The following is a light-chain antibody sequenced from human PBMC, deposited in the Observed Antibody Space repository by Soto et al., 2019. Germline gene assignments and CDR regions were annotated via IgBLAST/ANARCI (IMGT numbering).Light chain of an antibody. CDR1: SSNIARNN. CDR2: NNN. Sequence: QSVLTQPPSASGTPGQRVTMSCSGSSSNIARNNVNWYQQLPGTAPKLLIYNNNQQPSGVPDRFSGSKSGTSASLAISGLQSEDEADYYCAAWDDSLNGVVFGGGTKVTVL. J-gene: IGLJ2*01. CDR3: AAWDDSLNGVV. V-gene: IGLV1-44*01.